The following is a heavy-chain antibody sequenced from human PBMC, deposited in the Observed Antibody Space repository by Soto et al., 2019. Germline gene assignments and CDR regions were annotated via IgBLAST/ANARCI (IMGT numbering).Heavy chain of an antibody. V-gene: IGHV3-30*04. CDR2: ISYDGSNK. D-gene: IGHD1-26*01. J-gene: IGHJ1*01. CDR1: GFTFRSYA. CDR3: ARDRGVGATQPEYFQH. Sequence: GGSLRLSCAASGFTFRSYAMHWVRQAPGKGLEWVAFISYDGSNKYYADYVKGRFTISRDNSKNTLYLQMNSLRAEDTAVYYCARDRGVGATQPEYFQHWGQGTLVTVSS.